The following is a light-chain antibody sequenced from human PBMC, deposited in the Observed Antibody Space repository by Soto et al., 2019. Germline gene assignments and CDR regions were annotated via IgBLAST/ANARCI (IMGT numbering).Light chain of an antibody. V-gene: IGKV1-5*03. CDR1: QTISSW. CDR2: KAS. Sequence: DIQMTQSPSTLPGSVVERVTITCRASQTISSWLAWYQQKPGKAPKLLIYKASTLKSGVPSRFSGSGSGTEFTLTISSLQPDDFATYYCQHYNSYSEAFGQGTKVDI. CDR3: QHYNSYSEA. J-gene: IGKJ1*01.